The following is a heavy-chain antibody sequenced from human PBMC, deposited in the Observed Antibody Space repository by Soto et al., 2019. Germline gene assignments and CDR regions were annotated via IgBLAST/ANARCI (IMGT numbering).Heavy chain of an antibody. CDR1: GFICSSYD. V-gene: IGHV3-23*01. Sequence: HPGGSLRLSCAASGFICSSYDMSWVRQAPGKGLEWVSTILVDGRTFYVDSVKGRLTISRDNSKNTVYLQMNSLTAGDTAQYYCAKATATGGGAFDICGQGTMVTVSS. CDR3: AKATATGGGAFDI. D-gene: IGHD2-8*02. J-gene: IGHJ3*02. CDR2: ILVDGRT.